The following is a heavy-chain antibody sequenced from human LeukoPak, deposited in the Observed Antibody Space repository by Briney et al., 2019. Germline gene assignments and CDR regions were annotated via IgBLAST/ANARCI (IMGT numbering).Heavy chain of an antibody. J-gene: IGHJ4*02. D-gene: IGHD3-3*01. V-gene: IGHV3-7*03. Sequence: GGSLRLSCAASGFTFSSYWMSWVRQAPGKGLEWVANIKQDGSEKYYVDSVKGRFTISRGNAKNSLYLQMNSLRAEDTAVYYCARDDLLRFLGDWGQGTLVTVSS. CDR2: IKQDGSEK. CDR1: GFTFSSYW. CDR3: ARDDLLRFLGD.